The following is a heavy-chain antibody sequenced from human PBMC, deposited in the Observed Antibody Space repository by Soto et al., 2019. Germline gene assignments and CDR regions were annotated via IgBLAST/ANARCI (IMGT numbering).Heavy chain of an antibody. CDR1: GYTFTSYY. D-gene: IGHD3-16*01. CDR2: INPSGGST. V-gene: IGHV1-46*03. CDR3: ARDDYGDI. Sequence: PVKVSFKASGYTFTSYYMHWVRQAPGQGLEWMGIINPSGGSTSYAQKFEGRVTMTRDTSTSTVYMELSSLRSEDTAVYYCARDDYGDIWGQGTMVTVSS. J-gene: IGHJ3*02.